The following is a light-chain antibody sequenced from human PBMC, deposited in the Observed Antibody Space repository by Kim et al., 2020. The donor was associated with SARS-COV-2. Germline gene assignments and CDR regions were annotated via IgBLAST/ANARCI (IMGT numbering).Light chain of an antibody. CDR2: EVS. CDR3: SSTYV. Sequence: VSGSPGQSFTISCTGTSSDVGSYNRVSWYQQPPGTAPKLMIYEVSNRPSGVPDRFSGSKSGNTASLTISGLQAEDEADYTSSSTYVFGTGTKVTVL. V-gene: IGLV2-18*01. CDR1: SSDVGSYNR. J-gene: IGLJ1*01.